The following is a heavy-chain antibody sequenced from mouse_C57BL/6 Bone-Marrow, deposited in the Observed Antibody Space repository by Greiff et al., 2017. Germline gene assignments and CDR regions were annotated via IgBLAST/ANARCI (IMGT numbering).Heavy chain of an antibody. V-gene: IGHV5-15*01. CDR2: ISNLAYSI. D-gene: IGHD2-3*01. CDR1: GFTFSDYG. Sequence: DVMLVESGGGLVQPGGSLKLSCAASGFTFSDYGMAWVRQAPRKGPEWVAFISNLAYSIYYADTVTGRFTISRENAKNTLYLEMSSLRSEDTAMYYCARLGGYYGWFAYWGQGTLVTVSA. CDR3: ARLGGYYGWFAY. J-gene: IGHJ3*01.